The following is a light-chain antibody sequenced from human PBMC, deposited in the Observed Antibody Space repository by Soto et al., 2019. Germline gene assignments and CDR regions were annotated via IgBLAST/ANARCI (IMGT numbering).Light chain of an antibody. J-gene: IGLJ3*02. CDR2: GND. CDR1: SSNIGATSD. CDR3: QSYDTSLSGWV. V-gene: IGLV1-40*01. Sequence: QLVLTQPPSVSGAPGQRVTISCTGSSSNIGATSDVHWYQHLPGTAPTLLIFGNDNRPSGVPDRFSGSKSGTSASLAITGLQAEDEAEYFCQSYDTSLSGWVFGGGTKLTVL.